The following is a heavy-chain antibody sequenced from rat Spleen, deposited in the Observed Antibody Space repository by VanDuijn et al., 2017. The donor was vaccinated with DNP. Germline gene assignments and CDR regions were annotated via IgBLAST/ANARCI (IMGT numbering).Heavy chain of an antibody. J-gene: IGHJ2*01. CDR1: GFSLTTYS. CDR3: TRDLYSFDD. CDR2: MWYDGDT. Sequence: QVQLKESGPGLVQPSETLSLTCTVSGFSLTTYSVSWVRQPSGKGPEWMAKMWYDGDTAYNSGLKSRLSISRDTSKNQILLKLNSLQTDDTGTYYFTRDLYSFDDWGQGVMITVSS. V-gene: IGHV2-63*01.